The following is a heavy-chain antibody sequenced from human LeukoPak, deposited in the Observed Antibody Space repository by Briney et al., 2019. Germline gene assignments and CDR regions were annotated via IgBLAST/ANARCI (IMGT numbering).Heavy chain of an antibody. CDR3: ARVAGSYGYFRVPVSEAFDY. CDR1: GGTFSSYA. D-gene: IGHD5-18*01. Sequence: SVKVSCKASGGTFSSYAISWVRQAPGQGLEWMGGIIPIFGTANYAQKFQGRVTITTDESTSTAYMELSSLRSEDTAVYYCARVAGSYGYFRVPVSEAFDYWGQGTLVTVSS. J-gene: IGHJ4*02. CDR2: IIPIFGTA. V-gene: IGHV1-69*05.